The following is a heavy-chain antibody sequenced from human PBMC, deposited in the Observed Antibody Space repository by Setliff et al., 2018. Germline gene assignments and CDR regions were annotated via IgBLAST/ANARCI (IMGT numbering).Heavy chain of an antibody. CDR2: IIPILGIA. CDR1: GGTFSSYA. V-gene: IGHV1-69*10. CDR3: ARTPSVRYVDWLLPREAFDI. J-gene: IGHJ3*02. Sequence: PVKVSCKASGGTFSSYAISWVRQAPGQGLEWMGGIIPILGIANYAQRLQGRVTITADESTSTAYMELSSLRSEDTAVYYCARTPSVRYVDWLLPREAFDIWGQGTMVTVSS. D-gene: IGHD3-9*01.